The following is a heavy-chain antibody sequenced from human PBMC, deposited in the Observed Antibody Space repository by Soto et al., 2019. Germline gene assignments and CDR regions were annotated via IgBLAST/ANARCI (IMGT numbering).Heavy chain of an antibody. CDR3: ARSTGTPGYMDV. V-gene: IGHV1-18*01. D-gene: IGHD1-1*01. Sequence: ASVKVSFKASGYTFTNYAISWVRQAPGQGLEWMGWISGYNGNTNYAQKVQDRVTLTTDTSTSTAYMELRSLRSDDTAVYYCARSTGTPGYMDVWGKGTTVTVSS. CDR1: GYTFTNYA. CDR2: ISGYNGNT. J-gene: IGHJ6*03.